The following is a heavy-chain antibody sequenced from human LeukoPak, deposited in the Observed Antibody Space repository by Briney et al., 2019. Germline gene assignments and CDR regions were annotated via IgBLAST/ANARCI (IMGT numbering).Heavy chain of an antibody. CDR2: IRGGEFTT. CDR1: GFTFSTYP. J-gene: IGHJ4*02. Sequence: GGSLRLSCAASGFTFSTYPMSWVRQAPGKGLEWVSTIRGGEFTTYYADSVKGRFTISRDNSKNTLFLQMNSLRAEDTAVYYCAKGYSGSYLADFDYWGQGTLVTVSS. CDR3: AKGYSGSYLADFDY. D-gene: IGHD1-26*01. V-gene: IGHV3-23*01.